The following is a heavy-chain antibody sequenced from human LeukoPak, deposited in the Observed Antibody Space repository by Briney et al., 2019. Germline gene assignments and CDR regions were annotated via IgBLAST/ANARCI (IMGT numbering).Heavy chain of an antibody. J-gene: IGHJ6*02. CDR2: KSYDGSNE. Sequence: GKSLRLSCAASEFTFSRYGMIWVRQAPGKGLEGVADKSYDGSNEHYADSVKGRFTISRDNPNNTLYIQMNNLRVEDTAVYYCAKDRGRMSSVGYGMDVWGPGTTVTVSS. D-gene: IGHD3-10*01. V-gene: IGHV3-30*18. CDR1: EFTFSRYG. CDR3: AKDRGRMSSVGYGMDV.